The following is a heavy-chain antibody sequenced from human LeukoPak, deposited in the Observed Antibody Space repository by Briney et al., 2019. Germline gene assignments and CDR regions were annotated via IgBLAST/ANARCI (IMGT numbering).Heavy chain of an antibody. J-gene: IGHJ3*02. CDR2: INHSGST. Sequence: SETLSLTCAVYGGSFSGYYWSWIRQPPGKGLEWIGEINHSGSTNYNPSLKSRVTISVDTSKNQFSLKLSSVTAADTAVYYCARARPIVVAPAAPSEIAFDIWGQGTMVTVSS. CDR1: GGSFSGYY. V-gene: IGHV4-34*01. CDR3: ARARPIVVAPAAPSEIAFDI. D-gene: IGHD2-2*01.